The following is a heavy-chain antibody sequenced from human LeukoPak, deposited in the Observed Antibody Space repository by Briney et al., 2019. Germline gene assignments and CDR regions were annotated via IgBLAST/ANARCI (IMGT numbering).Heavy chain of an antibody. J-gene: IGHJ5*02. V-gene: IGHV1-69*04. CDR2: IIPILGIA. CDR1: GGTFSSYA. Sequence: PVKVSCKASGGTFSSYAISWVRQAPGQGLEWMGRIIPILGIANYAQKFQGRVTITADKSTSTAYMELSSLRSEDTAVYYCARDRSAAAVASNWFDPWGQGTLVTVSS. CDR3: ARDRSAAAVASNWFDP. D-gene: IGHD6-13*01.